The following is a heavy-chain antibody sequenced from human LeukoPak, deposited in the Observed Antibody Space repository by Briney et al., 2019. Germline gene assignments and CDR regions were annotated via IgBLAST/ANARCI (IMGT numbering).Heavy chain of an antibody. Sequence: GASVTVSCKASGYMFIGYYIHWVRQAPGQGLEWMGWISAYNGNTNYAQKLQGRVTVTTDTSTSTAYMELRSLRSDDTAVYYCARRDYDSSGYYYWGQGTLVTVSS. CDR3: ARRDYDSSGYYY. J-gene: IGHJ4*02. D-gene: IGHD3-22*01. CDR2: ISAYNGNT. CDR1: GYMFIGYY. V-gene: IGHV1-18*04.